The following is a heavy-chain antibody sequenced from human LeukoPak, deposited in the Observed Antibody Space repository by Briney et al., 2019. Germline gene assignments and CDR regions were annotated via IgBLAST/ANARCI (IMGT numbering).Heavy chain of an antibody. CDR1: GYTFTSYY. CDR3: ARAGYTGFDLGY. V-gene: IGHV1-46*01. Sequence: AAPVKVSCKASGYTFTSYYIHWVRQAPGQGLEWMGIVNPSSGSTSYAQKFHGRVTMTRDTSTTTVYMELSRLRSADTAVYYCARAGYTGFDLGYWGQGTLVTVSS. J-gene: IGHJ4*02. CDR2: VNPSSGST. D-gene: IGHD5-12*01.